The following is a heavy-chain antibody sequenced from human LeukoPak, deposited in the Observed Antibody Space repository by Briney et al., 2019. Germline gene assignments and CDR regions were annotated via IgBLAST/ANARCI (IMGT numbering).Heavy chain of an antibody. V-gene: IGHV3-30*18. D-gene: IGHD3-10*01. J-gene: IGHJ6*02. Sequence: GGSLRLSCAASGFTFSSYGMHSVRQAPGKGLGWVAVISYDGSNKYYADSVKGRFTISRDNSKNTLYLQMNSLRAEDTAVYYCAKDWGDYYGSGSYLYYYGMDVWGQGTTVTVSS. CDR1: GFTFSSYG. CDR2: ISYDGSNK. CDR3: AKDWGDYYGSGSYLYYYGMDV.